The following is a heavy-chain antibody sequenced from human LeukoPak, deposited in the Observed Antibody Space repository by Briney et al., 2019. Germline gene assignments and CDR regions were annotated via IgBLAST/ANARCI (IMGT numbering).Heavy chain of an antibody. Sequence: SETLSLTCAVSGGSISSSNWWSWVRQPPGKGLEWVGYGYCNGRSYYNPSLRSRLTMTVDTSSNQFSLELSSVTAADTAVYYCARAGSSGPYCTIGSCYSMDVWGQGTTVTVSS. D-gene: IGHD2-8*01. CDR3: ARAGSSGPYCTIGSCYSMDV. CDR2: GYCNGRS. J-gene: IGHJ6*02. CDR1: GGSISSSNW. V-gene: IGHV4-30-4*01.